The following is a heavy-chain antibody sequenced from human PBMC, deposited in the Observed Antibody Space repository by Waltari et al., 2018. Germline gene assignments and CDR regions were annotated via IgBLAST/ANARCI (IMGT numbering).Heavy chain of an antibody. CDR3: SYGRFEY. CDR2: ISDDGSYK. Sequence: QVQLVESGGGVVQPGGSLRLSCTASGFKFSNFAMHWVRQTPDRGLEWAAFISDDGSYKYYAAAVKGRFTISRDNSKNTLHLQMNSLRAEDTAVYFCSYGRFEYWGQGTLVTVSS. V-gene: IGHV3-30*02. D-gene: IGHD5-18*01. J-gene: IGHJ4*02. CDR1: GFKFSNFA.